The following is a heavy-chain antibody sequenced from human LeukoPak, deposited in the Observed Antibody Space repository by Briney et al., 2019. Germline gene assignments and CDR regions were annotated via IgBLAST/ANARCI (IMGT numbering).Heavy chain of an antibody. J-gene: IGHJ4*02. Sequence: GGSLRLSCAASGFTFSSYSMNWVRQAPGKGLEWVSSISSSGSHMYYADSVKGRFTISRDNAKNSLYLQMNSLRAEDTAVYYCARPRTQGYCSGGSCYSAPDYWGQGTLVTVSS. CDR3: ARPRTQGYCSGGSCYSAPDY. V-gene: IGHV3-21*01. D-gene: IGHD2-15*01. CDR2: ISSSGSHM. CDR1: GFTFSSYS.